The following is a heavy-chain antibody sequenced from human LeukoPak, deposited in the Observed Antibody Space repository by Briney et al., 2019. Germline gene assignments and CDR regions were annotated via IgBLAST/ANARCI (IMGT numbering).Heavy chain of an antibody. CDR1: GFTSSSSW. V-gene: IGHV3-23*01. J-gene: IGHJ4*02. D-gene: IGHD3-22*01. CDR2: ISGNGAHP. Sequence: GGSLRLSCAASGFTSSSSWMSWVRQAPGKGLEWVSSISGNGAHPYYADSVRGRFSISRDFSRNAVFLQMSSLRVEDTATYYCAKAVDGRGYYFERGADFWGQGTMVTVSS. CDR3: AKAVDGRGYYFERGADF.